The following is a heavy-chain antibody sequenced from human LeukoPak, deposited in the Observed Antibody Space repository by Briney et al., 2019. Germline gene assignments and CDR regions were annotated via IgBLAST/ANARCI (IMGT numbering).Heavy chain of an antibody. J-gene: IGHJ5*02. CDR1: GYTFTGYY. CDR3: AKVPPSITAAGNWLGP. V-gene: IGHV1-2*06. CDR2: INPNTGGT. D-gene: IGHD6-13*01. Sequence: ASVKVSCKASGYTFTGYYIHWVRQAPGQGLEWMGRINPNTGGTDYAKKFQGRVTMTRDTSITTAYMELSRLTSDDTAIYYCAKVPPSITAAGNWLGPWGQGALVTVSS.